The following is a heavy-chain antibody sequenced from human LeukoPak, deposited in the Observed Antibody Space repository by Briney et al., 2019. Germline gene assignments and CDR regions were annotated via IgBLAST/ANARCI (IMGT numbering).Heavy chain of an antibody. J-gene: IGHJ4*02. V-gene: IGHV3-74*01. CDR1: GFTFSSYW. Sequence: PGGSLRLSCAASGFTFSSYWMHWVRQAPGKGLVWVSRINSDGSSTSYADSVKGRFTISRDNAKNTPYLQMNSLRAEDTAVYYCGRDCGGDCPPDYWGQGTLVTVSS. CDR2: INSDGSST. D-gene: IGHD2-21*02. CDR3: GRDCGGDCPPDY.